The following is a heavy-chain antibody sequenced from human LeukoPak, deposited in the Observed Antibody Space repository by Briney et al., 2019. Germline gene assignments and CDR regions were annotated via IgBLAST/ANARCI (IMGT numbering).Heavy chain of an antibody. CDR1: GFTFSSYS. D-gene: IGHD3-3*01. Sequence: GGSLRLSCAASGFTFSSYSMNWVRQAPGKGLEWVSYISSSSNTIYYADSVKGRFTISRDNSKNTLYLQMNSLRAEDTAVYYCAKDSYYDLWSGQYYFDYWGQGTLVTVSS. V-gene: IGHV3-48*01. CDR3: AKDSYYDLWSGQYYFDY. CDR2: ISSSSNTI. J-gene: IGHJ4*02.